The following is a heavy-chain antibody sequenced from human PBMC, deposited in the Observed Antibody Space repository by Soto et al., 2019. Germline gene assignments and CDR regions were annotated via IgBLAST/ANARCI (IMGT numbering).Heavy chain of an antibody. V-gene: IGHV4-59*08. J-gene: IGHJ4*02. CDR2: IYYSGNT. CDR3: ARRRDYSDY. Sequence: SETLSLTCTVSGDSINNYYWSWIRQSPGKGLEWIGYIYYSGNTNYNPSLESRVTISVDTSKNQFSLRLTSVTAADTAIYYCARRRDYSDYWGQGTLVTVSS. CDR1: GDSINNYY.